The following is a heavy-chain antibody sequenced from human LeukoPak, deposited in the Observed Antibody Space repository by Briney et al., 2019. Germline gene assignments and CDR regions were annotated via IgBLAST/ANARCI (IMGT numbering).Heavy chain of an antibody. Sequence: SETLSLTCAVYGGSFSGYYWSWIRQPPGKGLEWIGEINHSGSTNYNPSLKSRVTISVDTSKNQFSLKLSSVTAADTAVYYCASRYDYYFDYWGQGTLVTVSS. CDR1: GGSFSGYY. CDR2: INHSGST. D-gene: IGHD1-20*01. CDR3: ASRYDYYFDY. J-gene: IGHJ4*02. V-gene: IGHV4-34*01.